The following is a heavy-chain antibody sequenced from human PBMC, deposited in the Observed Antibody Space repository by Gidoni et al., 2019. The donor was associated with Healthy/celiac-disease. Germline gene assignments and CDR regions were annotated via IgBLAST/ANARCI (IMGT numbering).Heavy chain of an antibody. J-gene: IGHJ4*02. CDR1: GFHFSSYG. CDR2: ISYDGSNK. D-gene: IGHD3-22*01. Sequence: QVQLVESGGGVVQPGRSLRLSCAASGFHFSSYGMHWVRQAPGKGLEWVAVISYDGSNKYYADSVKGRFTISRDNSKNTLYLQMNSLRAEDTAVYYCAKVGYDSSGYNPDYWGQGTLVTVSS. V-gene: IGHV3-30*18. CDR3: AKVGYDSSGYNPDY.